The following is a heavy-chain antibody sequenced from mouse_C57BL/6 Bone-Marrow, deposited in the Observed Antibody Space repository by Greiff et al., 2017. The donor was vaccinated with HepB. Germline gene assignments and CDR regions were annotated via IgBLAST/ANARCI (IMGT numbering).Heavy chain of an antibody. J-gene: IGHJ1*03. CDR1: GYAFTNYL. CDR2: INPGRGGT. D-gene: IGHD1-1*01. Sequence: VQLQQSGAELVRPGTSVKVSCKASGYAFTNYLIEWVKQRHGQGLEWIGVINPGRGGTNYNEKFKGKATLTADKSSSTAYMQLSSLTSEDSAVYCCARNPYYYGSSYWYFDVWGTGTTVTVSS. CDR3: ARNPYYYGSSYWYFDV. V-gene: IGHV1-54*01.